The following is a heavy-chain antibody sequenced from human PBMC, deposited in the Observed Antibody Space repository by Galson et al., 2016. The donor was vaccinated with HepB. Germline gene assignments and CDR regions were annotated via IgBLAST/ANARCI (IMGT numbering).Heavy chain of an antibody. CDR1: GFTFSNHD. Sequence: SLRLSCAASGFTFSNHDMNWVRQAPGKGLEYISSLNYSGESTSYVDSVKGRFTISRANSRNTLNLQMDNLRAEDTAIYYCVKDPNWEAGCWGRGTPVTGSS. J-gene: IGHJ4*02. V-gene: IGHV3-23*01. CDR3: VKDPNWEAGC. CDR2: LNYSGEST. D-gene: IGHD7-27*01.